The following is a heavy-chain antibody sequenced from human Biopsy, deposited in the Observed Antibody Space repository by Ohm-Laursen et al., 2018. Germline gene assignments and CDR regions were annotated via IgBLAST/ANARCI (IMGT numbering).Heavy chain of an antibody. CDR3: ARGGGYNWNNGWFDP. Sequence: ASVKVSCKPSGYTFTSYEINWVRQATGQGLEWMGGIIGIFRTAHYAQKFQGRVTITADEFMSTAYMELSSLRSEDTAVYYCARGGGYNWNNGWFDPWGQGTLVTVSS. D-gene: IGHD1/OR15-1a*01. J-gene: IGHJ5*02. CDR2: IIGIFRTA. CDR1: GYTFTSYE. V-gene: IGHV1-69*13.